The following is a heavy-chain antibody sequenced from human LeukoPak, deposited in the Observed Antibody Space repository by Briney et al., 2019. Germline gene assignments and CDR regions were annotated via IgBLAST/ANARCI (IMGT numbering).Heavy chain of an antibody. J-gene: IGHJ4*02. CDR1: GGSISSGDYY. D-gene: IGHD3-10*01. Sequence: SETLSLTCTVSGGSISSGDYYWSWIRQPPGKGLEWIGYIYYSGSTYYNPSLKSRVTISVDTSKNRFSLKLSSVTAADTAVYYCARYGSGITGFDYWGQGTLVTVSS. CDR2: IYYSGST. CDR3: ARYGSGITGFDY. V-gene: IGHV4-30-4*08.